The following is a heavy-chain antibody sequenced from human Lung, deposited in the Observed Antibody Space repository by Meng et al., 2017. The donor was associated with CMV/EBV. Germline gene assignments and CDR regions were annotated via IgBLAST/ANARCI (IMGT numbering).Heavy chain of an antibody. CDR1: GFTLSSYW. Sequence: SCAASGFTLSSYWMSWVRQAPGKGLEWVANMKEDGSEKYYVDSVKGRFTISRDNAKNSLYVQMNSLRGEDTVVYYCARAYRAIDYWGQGTLVSVSS. J-gene: IGHJ4*02. V-gene: IGHV3-7*01. CDR3: ARAYRAIDY. CDR2: MKEDGSEK. D-gene: IGHD1-26*01.